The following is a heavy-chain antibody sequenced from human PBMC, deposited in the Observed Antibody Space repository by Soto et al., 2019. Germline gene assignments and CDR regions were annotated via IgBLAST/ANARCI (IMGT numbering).Heavy chain of an antibody. CDR1: GFTFSSYG. V-gene: IGHV3-33*01. J-gene: IGHJ4*02. CDR2: IWYDGSNK. D-gene: IGHD5-12*01. Sequence: QVQLVESGGGVVQPGRSLRLSCAASGFTFSSYGMHWVRQAPGKGLEWVAVIWYDGSNKYYADSVKGRFTISRDNSKNTLYLQMNSLRAEDTAGYYCARVGDGYNAWGQGTLVTVSS. CDR3: ARVGDGYNA.